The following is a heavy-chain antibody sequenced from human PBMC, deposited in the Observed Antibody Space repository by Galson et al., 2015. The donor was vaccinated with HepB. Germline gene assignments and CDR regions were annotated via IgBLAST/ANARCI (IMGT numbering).Heavy chain of an antibody. J-gene: IGHJ6*02. D-gene: IGHD5-18*01. V-gene: IGHV3-30*04. CDR2: ISYDGSNK. CDR1: GFPLNSYS. CDR3: ARDLSYGSEYYYYGMDV. Sequence: SLRLSCAASGFPLNSYSVHWVRQAPGKGLEWVAVISYDGSNKYYPDSVKGRFTISRDNSKSTLYLQMNNLRAEGTAVYYCARDLSYGSEYYYYGMDVWGQGTTVTVSS.